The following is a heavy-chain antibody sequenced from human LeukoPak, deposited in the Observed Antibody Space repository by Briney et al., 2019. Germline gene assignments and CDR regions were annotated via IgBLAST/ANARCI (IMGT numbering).Heavy chain of an antibody. CDR3: ARRGEWVGYSSSWPRDAFDI. CDR1: GGSISSYY. V-gene: IGHV4-59*08. Sequence: SETLSLTYTVSGGSISSYYWSWIRQPPGKGLEWIGYIYYSGSTNYNPSLKSRVTISVDTSKNQFSLKLSSVTAADTAVYYCARRGEWVGYSSSWPRDAFDIWGQGTMVTVSS. J-gene: IGHJ3*02. D-gene: IGHD6-13*01. CDR2: IYYSGST.